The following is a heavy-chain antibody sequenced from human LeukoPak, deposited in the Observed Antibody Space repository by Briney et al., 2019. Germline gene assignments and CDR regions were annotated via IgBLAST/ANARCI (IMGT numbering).Heavy chain of an antibody. D-gene: IGHD3-10*01. CDR1: GFTFSDYY. V-gene: IGHV3-11*06. J-gene: IGHJ6*04. CDR2: ISSSSSCT. Sequence: GGSLRLSCAASGFTFSDYYMSWIRQAPGKGLEWVSYISSSSSCTNYADSVKGRFTISRDNAKNSLYLQMNSLRAEDTAVYYCARDHGDPYYYGMDVWGKGSTVTVSS. CDR3: ARDHGDPYYYGMDV.